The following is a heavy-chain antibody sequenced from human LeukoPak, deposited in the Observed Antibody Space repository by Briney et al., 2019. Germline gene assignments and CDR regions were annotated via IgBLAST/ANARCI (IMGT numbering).Heavy chain of an antibody. Sequence: SETLSLTCTVSGGSISGSYWSWIRQPPGKALVWIGGIYYTGSTSYNLSLKSRVTMSVDTSKNQFSLQVRSVTAADTAVYYCARYGVYGDYDYWGQGTLVTVSS. J-gene: IGHJ4*02. D-gene: IGHD4-17*01. V-gene: IGHV4-59*12. CDR1: GGSISGSY. CDR3: ARYGVYGDYDY. CDR2: IYYTGST.